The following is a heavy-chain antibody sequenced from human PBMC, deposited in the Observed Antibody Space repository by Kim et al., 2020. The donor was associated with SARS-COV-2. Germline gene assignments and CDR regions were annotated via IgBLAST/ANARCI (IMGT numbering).Heavy chain of an antibody. Sequence: GGSLRLSCAASGFTFSSYAMTWARQAPGKGLEWVSSITGNGADTSHADSVKRRFTTSKDNSMKTLSLQMISLEVEDTAIYDCARASGGYYETSGYPFGYWDNGTVVTVSS. J-gene: IGHJ4*01. V-gene: IGHV3-23*01. CDR1: GFTFSSYA. CDR3: ARASGGYYETSGYPFGY. CDR2: ITGNGADT. D-gene: IGHD3-22*01.